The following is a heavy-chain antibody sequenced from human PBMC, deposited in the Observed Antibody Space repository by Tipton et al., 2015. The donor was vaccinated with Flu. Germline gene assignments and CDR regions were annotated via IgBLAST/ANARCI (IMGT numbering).Heavy chain of an antibody. CDR2: IYSDGST. Sequence: VQLVQSGGGLIQPGGSLRLSCAASGFTVSSNYMSWVRQAPGKGLEWVSVIYSDGSTYYIDSVKGRFTSSRDNSKNMLSLEMNSLRAEDTAVYYCARGQGANPWGQGTLVTVSS. CDR3: ARGQGANP. CDR1: GFTVSSNY. V-gene: IGHV3-53*01. J-gene: IGHJ5*02.